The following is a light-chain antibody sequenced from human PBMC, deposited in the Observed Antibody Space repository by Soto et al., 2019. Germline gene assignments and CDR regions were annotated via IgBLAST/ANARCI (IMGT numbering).Light chain of an antibody. Sequence: DIQMTQSPSTLSASVGDRVTITCRASQSISTWLAWYQQKPGKAPNLLIYDASSLESGVPSRFSGSGSGTEFTLTISSLQPDDFATYYCQQYTSPYTFGQGTQLEIK. CDR1: QSISTW. CDR2: DAS. CDR3: QQYTSPYT. V-gene: IGKV1-5*01. J-gene: IGKJ2*01.